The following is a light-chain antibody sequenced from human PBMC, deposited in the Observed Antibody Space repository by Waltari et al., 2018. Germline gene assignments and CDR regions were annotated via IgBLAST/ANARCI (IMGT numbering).Light chain of an antibody. J-gene: IGKJ4*01. CDR2: GPS. CDR1: QSIHDN. CDR3: QQYNRWPPLT. V-gene: IGKV3-15*01. Sequence: EVLMTQSPATLSVSPGERVTLSCTASQSIHDNLAWYQQKPGKAPRHLIYGPSTRATAGPARFRGSGSETEFTLTISSLQSEDFGVYYCQQYNRWPPLTFGGGTKVDIK.